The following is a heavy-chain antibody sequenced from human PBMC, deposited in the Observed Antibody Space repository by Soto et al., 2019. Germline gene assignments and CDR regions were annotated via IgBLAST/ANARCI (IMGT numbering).Heavy chain of an antibody. CDR3: ARGKANYIWGSYRPYFDY. V-gene: IGHV4-34*01. CDR1: GGSFSGYY. J-gene: IGHJ4*02. Sequence: ASETLSLTCAVYGGSFSGYYWSWIRQPPGKGLEWIGEINHSGSTNYNPSLKSRVTISVDTSKNQFSLKLSSVTAADTAVYYCARGKANYIWGSYRPYFDYWGQGTLVTVSS. D-gene: IGHD3-16*02. CDR2: INHSGST.